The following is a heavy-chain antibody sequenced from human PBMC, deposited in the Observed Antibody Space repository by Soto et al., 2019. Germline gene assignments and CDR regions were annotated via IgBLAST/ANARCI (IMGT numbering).Heavy chain of an antibody. D-gene: IGHD3-3*01. CDR1: GFTFSSYE. CDR2: ISSSGSTI. CDR3: ARAPNYDFWSGLAPYGMDV. J-gene: IGHJ6*02. V-gene: IGHV3-48*03. Sequence: GGSLRLSXAASGFTFSSYEMNWVRQAPGKGLEWVSYISSSGSTIYYADSVKGRFTISRDNAKNSLYLQMNSLRAEDTAVYYCARAPNYDFWSGLAPYGMDVWGQGTTVTVSS.